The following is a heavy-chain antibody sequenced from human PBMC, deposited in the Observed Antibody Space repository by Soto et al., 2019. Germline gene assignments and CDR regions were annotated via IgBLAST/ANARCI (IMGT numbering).Heavy chain of an antibody. J-gene: IGHJ6*02. CDR3: AREPGRGWYDLDYCYGMDV. Sequence: QVQLVQSGAEVKKPGSSVKVSCKASGGTFSSYAISWVRQAPGQGLEWMGGIIPIFGTANYAQKFQGRVTINADESTSTASMELSRLGSEDAAVYSCAREPGRGWYDLDYCYGMDVWGQGTTVTVSS. D-gene: IGHD6-19*01. V-gene: IGHV1-69*12. CDR2: IIPIFGTA. CDR1: GGTFSSYA.